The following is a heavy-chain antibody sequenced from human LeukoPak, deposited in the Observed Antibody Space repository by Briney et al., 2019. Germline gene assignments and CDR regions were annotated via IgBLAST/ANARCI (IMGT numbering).Heavy chain of an antibody. V-gene: IGHV1-18*01. Sequence: ASVKVSCKASGYTFTSYGISWVRQAPGQGLEWMGWISAYNGNTNYAQKFQGRVTLTTDTSTSTAYMELRSLRSDDTAIYYCARNYYGSGSYYNVEGWFDPWGQGTLVTVSS. J-gene: IGHJ5*02. CDR2: ISAYNGNT. D-gene: IGHD3-10*01. CDR1: GYTFTSYG. CDR3: ARNYYGSGSYYNVEGWFDP.